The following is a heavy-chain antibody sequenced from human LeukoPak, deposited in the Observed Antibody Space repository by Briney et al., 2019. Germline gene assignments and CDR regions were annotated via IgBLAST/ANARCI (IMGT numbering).Heavy chain of an antibody. CDR2: IYTSGST. CDR3: AREMCSGGSCYSGLFDY. V-gene: IGHV4-61*02. Sequence: SETLSLTCTVSGGSLSSGSYYWSWIRQPAGKGLEWIGRIYTSGSTNYNPSLKSRVTISVDTSKNQFSLKLSSVTAADTAVYYCAREMCSGGSCYSGLFDYWGQGTLVTVSS. J-gene: IGHJ4*02. D-gene: IGHD2-15*01. CDR1: GGSLSSGSYY.